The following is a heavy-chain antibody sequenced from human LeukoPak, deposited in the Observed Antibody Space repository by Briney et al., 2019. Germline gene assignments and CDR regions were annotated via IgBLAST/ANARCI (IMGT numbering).Heavy chain of an antibody. CDR3: ARKSCSSTTCYVAFDM. J-gene: IGHJ3*02. CDR2: IYPRDSDT. Sequence: ESLKIYCKGSGYTFTNYWIGWVRQMPGKGLEYKGIIYPRDSDTRYSPSFEGQVTISADKSISTAYLQWSSLKASDTAMYFCARKSCSSTTCYVAFDMWGQGTMVTVSS. V-gene: IGHV5-51*01. D-gene: IGHD2-2*01. CDR1: GYTFTNYW.